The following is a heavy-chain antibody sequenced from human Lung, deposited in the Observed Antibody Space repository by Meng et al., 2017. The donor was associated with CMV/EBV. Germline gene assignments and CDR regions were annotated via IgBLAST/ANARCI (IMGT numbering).Heavy chain of an antibody. J-gene: IGHJ4*02. CDR1: GGSFSGYY. V-gene: IGHV4-34*01. CDR2: INHSGST. CDR3: ARPGIAAAGISKYYFDY. D-gene: IGHD6-13*01. Sequence: QVQLQQWASGLLKLSETMSPTSAVYGGSFSGYYWSWIRQPPGKGREWIGEINHSGSTNYNPSLKSRVTISVDTSKNQLSLKLSSVTAADTAVYYCARPGIAAAGISKYYFDYWGQGTLVTVSS.